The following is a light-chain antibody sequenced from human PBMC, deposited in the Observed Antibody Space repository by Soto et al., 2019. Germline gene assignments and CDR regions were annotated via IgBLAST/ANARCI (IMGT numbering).Light chain of an antibody. CDR2: AND. CDR1: SSNLGAGYD. V-gene: IGLV1-40*01. J-gene: IGLJ1*01. CDR3: HSYYSSLSVSVYV. Sequence: QSVLTQPPSVSGAPGQRVTISCTGSSSNLGAGYDVHWYQQLPGTAPKLLIYANDNRPSGVPDRFSGSKSGTSASLAITGLQPEDEADYYCHSYYSSLSVSVYVFGTGTKLTVL.